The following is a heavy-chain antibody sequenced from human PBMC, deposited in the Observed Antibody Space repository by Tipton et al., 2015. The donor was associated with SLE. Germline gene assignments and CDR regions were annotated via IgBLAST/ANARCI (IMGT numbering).Heavy chain of an antibody. J-gene: IGHJ4*02. D-gene: IGHD6-13*01. CDR3: ARETTHTSNWRFDF. Sequence: LRLSCIVSGDSIRSGNNNWGWIRQPPGKGLEWIASMHYTGRIYYNLSLKSRVTISIDSSNNQFSLRLSSVTAADTAVYFCARETTHTSNWRFDFWGPGTLVTVSS. CDR1: GDSIRSGNNN. V-gene: IGHV4-39*07. CDR2: MHYTGRI.